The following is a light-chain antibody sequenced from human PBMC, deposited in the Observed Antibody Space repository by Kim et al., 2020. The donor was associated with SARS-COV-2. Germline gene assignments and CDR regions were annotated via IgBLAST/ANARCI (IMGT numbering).Light chain of an antibody. Sequence: LSVSPGETVTLSCPASQSISRGLAWYQQKPGQAPRLLIYGASTRISAFPARFSGSGSGTEFTLTISSLQSEDFAVYYCQQYNNGYTFGQGTKLEI. J-gene: IGKJ2*01. CDR1: QSISRG. CDR2: GAS. CDR3: QQYNNGYT. V-gene: IGKV3-15*01.